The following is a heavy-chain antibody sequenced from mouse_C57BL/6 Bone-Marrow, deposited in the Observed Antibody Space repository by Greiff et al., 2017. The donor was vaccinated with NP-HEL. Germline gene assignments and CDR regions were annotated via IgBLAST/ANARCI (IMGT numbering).Heavy chain of an antibody. CDR3: ARDRDYYGSSYDWYFDV. D-gene: IGHD1-1*01. V-gene: IGHV5-4*01. J-gene: IGHJ1*03. CDR2: ISDGGSYT. CDR1: GFTFSSYA. Sequence: EVNLVESGGGLVKPGGSLKLSCAASGFTFSSYAMSWVRQTPEKRLEWVATISDGGSYTYYPDNVKGRFTISRDNAKNNLYLQMSHLKSEDTAMYYCARDRDYYGSSYDWYFDVWGTGTTVTVSS.